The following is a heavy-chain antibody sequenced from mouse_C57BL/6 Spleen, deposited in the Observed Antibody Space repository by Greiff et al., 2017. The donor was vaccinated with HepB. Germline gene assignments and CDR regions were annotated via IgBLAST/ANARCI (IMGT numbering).Heavy chain of an antibody. CDR3: AREPLFAY. Sequence: EVKLMESGPGLVKPSQSLSLTCSVTGYSITSGYYWNWIRQFPGNKLEWMGYISYDGSNNYNPSLKNRISITRDTSKNQFFLKLNSVTTEDTATYYCAREPLFAYWGQGTLVTVSA. CDR1: GYSITSGYY. J-gene: IGHJ3*01. CDR2: ISYDGSN. V-gene: IGHV3-6*01.